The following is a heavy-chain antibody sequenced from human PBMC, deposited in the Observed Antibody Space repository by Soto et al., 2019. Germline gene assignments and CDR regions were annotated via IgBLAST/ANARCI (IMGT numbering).Heavy chain of an antibody. J-gene: IGHJ6*02. CDR1: GGSISSYY. CDR2: IYYSGST. CDR3: ARGIEDSSSWYTGYYDYYGMDV. Sequence: QVQLQESGPGLVKPSETLSLTCTVSGGSISSYYWSWIRQPPGKGLEWIGYIYYSGSTNYNPSLKXXXTISVHTRKNXXSXKXXSATAADTAVYYCARGIEDSSSWYTGYYDYYGMDVWGQGTTVTVSS. D-gene: IGHD6-13*01. V-gene: IGHV4-59*01.